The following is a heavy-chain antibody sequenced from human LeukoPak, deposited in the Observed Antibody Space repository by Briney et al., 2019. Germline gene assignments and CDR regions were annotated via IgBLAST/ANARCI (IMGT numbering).Heavy chain of an antibody. D-gene: IGHD2-15*01. CDR2: LSANDGTT. Sequence: GGSLRLSCAASGFTFSSYAMSWVRQPPGKGLEWVSGLSANDGTTYYADSVKGRFTISRDDSKNTLYLQMNNLRVEDTAVYYCAPGSYFDYWGQGTLVTVSS. J-gene: IGHJ4*02. CDR1: GFTFSSYA. CDR3: APGSYFDY. V-gene: IGHV3-23*01.